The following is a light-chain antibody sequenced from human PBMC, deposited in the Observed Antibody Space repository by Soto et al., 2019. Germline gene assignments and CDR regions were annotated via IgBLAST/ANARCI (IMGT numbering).Light chain of an antibody. V-gene: IGKV3-20*01. Sequence: EIVLTQSPGTLSLSPGERATLSCRARQSGSSSFLAWYQQKPGQAPMLLIYGASSRATGTPDRFSGSGSGKDFTLTISRLEPEDVEGYYRQQYCCSPLTVAGGTKEEIK. CDR1: QSGSSSF. CDR3: QQYCCSPLT. CDR2: GAS. J-gene: IGKJ4*02.